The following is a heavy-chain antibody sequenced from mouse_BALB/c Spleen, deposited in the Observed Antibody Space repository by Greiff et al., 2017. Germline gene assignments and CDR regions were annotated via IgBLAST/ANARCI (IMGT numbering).Heavy chain of an antibody. D-gene: IGHD1-1*01. CDR2: ISSGSSTI. V-gene: IGHV5-17*02. J-gene: IGHJ4*01. CDR1: GFTFSSFG. Sequence: EVKLVESGGGLVQPGGSRKLSCAASGFTFSSFGMHWVRQAPEKGLEWVAYISSGSSTIYYADTVKGRFTISRDNPKNTLFLQMTSLRSEDTAMYYCARAPYYYGSSYGYAMDYWGQGTSVTVSS. CDR3: ARAPYYYGSSYGYAMDY.